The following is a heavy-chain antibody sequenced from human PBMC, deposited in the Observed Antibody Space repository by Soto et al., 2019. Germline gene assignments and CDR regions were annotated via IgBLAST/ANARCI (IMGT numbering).Heavy chain of an antibody. CDR2: INNSGST. D-gene: IGHD3-10*01. CDR1: GGSFSGDY. V-gene: IGHV4-34*01. J-gene: IGHJ6*02. CDR3: ARGRRRVRRALYSYYNVMAV. Sequence: XGTLSLTCAVYGGSFSGDYWSWIRQPPGKGLEWIGDINNSGSTNYSPSLKSRVTISLDTSKNQSSLDLSSVTDADTAVYCCARGRRRVRRALYSYYNVMAVWGQGTTVTVS.